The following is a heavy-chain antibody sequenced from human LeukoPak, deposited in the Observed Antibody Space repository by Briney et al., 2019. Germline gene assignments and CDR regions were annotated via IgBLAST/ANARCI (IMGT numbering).Heavy chain of an antibody. CDR3: ARDDYPGSGYNYGCNY. CDR2: INTDGSTT. CDR1: GFTFSDYW. D-gene: IGHD5-18*01. Sequence: PGGSLRLSCAASGFTFSDYWMHWVRQAPGKGLVWVSRINTDGSTTTYADPVKGRFTISRDNVKNMLYLQMNSLRAEDTAVYYCARDDYPGSGYNYGCNYWGQGTLVTVSS. J-gene: IGHJ4*02. V-gene: IGHV3-74*01.